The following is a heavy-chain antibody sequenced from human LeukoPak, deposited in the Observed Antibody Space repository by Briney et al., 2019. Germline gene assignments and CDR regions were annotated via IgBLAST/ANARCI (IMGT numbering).Heavy chain of an antibody. CDR1: GFKFSRSG. CDR3: AKDRRHYSSSSGYGLDC. Sequence: GTLRLSCAGCGFKFSRSGMNRVRQAPGKGLEWVAVIWSDGVDTYHADSVKGRFTISRDNSKNTLYLQMNSLTAEDTAVYYCAKDRRHYSSSSGYGLDCWGQGTLVTVSS. D-gene: IGHD3-22*01. J-gene: IGHJ4*02. CDR2: IWSDGVDT. V-gene: IGHV3-33*03.